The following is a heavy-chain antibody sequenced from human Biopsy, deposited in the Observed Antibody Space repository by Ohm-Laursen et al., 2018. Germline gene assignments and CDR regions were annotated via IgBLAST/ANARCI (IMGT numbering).Heavy chain of an antibody. CDR3: ARGRTGG. V-gene: IGHV3-48*01. D-gene: IGHD1/OR15-1a*01. CDR2: ISSGSSPI. J-gene: IGHJ4*02. CDR1: GFTFSSYS. Sequence: SLRLSCTASGFTFSSYSMNWVRQASGKGLEWVSFISSGSSPIYYADSVKGRFTISRDDAKNSLYLQMNSLRAEDTAVYYCARGRTGGWGQGTLVTVSS.